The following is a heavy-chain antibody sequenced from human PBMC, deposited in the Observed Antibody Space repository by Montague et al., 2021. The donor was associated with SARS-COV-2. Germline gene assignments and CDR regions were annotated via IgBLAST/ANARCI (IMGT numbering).Heavy chain of an antibody. D-gene: IGHD1-20*01. CDR1: GFTFSSHG. J-gene: IGHJ4*02. Sequence: SLRLSCAASGFTFSSHGTNWVRQAPGKGLEWVSSISSRSGYIYYADSVKGRFTISRDNAKNSQYLHMNSLRAEDTAVYYCAKVTGTTEGDWGQGTLVTVSS. CDR2: ISSRSGYI. CDR3: AKVTGTTEGD. V-gene: IGHV3-21*01.